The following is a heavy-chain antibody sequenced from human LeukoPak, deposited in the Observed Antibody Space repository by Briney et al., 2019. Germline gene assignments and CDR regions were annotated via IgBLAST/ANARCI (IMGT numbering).Heavy chain of an antibody. CDR3: AKSAMIVVVITTPDY. D-gene: IGHD3-22*01. V-gene: IGHV3-23*01. CDR2: ISGSGGST. J-gene: IGHJ4*02. CDR1: GFTFSSYW. Sequence: GGSLRLSYAASGFTFSSYWMHWVRQAPGKGLEWVSAISGSGGSTYYADSVKGRFTISRDNSKNTLYLQMNSLRAEDTAVYYCAKSAMIVVVITTPDYWGQGTLVTVSS.